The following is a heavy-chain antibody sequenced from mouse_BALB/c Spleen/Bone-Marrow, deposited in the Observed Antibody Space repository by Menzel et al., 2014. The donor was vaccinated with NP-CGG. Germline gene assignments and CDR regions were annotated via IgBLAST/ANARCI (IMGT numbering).Heavy chain of an antibody. V-gene: IGHV2-6-7*01. Sequence: VHLVESGPGLVAPSQSLSITCTVSGYSLTGYGVNWVRQPPGKGLEWLGLIWGDGRTDYNSALKSRLSVSKDNSKSQVFLKMNSLQTDDTARYYRASNIYAMDYWGQGTSVTVSS. CDR1: GYSLTGYG. J-gene: IGHJ4*01. CDR3: ASNIYAMDY. CDR2: IWGDGRT.